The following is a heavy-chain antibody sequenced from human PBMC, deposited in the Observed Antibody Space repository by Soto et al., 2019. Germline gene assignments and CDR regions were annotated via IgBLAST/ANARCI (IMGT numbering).Heavy chain of an antibody. J-gene: IGHJ3*02. CDR3: SRVGRDYGFDI. V-gene: IGHV3-33*01. CDR2: IWSDGNTK. Sequence: PGGSLRLSCVASGFTFSTYDMNWVRQAPGKGLEWVAVIWSDGNTKYYVDSVKGRFTISRDNSKNTLSLQMDSLRVEDTAVYYCSRVGRDYGFDIWGQGTLVTVSS. D-gene: IGHD3-16*01. CDR1: GFTFSTYD.